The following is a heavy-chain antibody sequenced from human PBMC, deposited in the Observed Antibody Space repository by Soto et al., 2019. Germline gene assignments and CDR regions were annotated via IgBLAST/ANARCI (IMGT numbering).Heavy chain of an antibody. J-gene: IGHJ6*03. CDR1: GGSFSGYY. V-gene: IGHV4-34*01. CDR2: INHSGST. D-gene: IGHD3-9*01. Sequence: SETLSLTCAVYGGSFSGYYWSWIRQPPGKGLERIGEINHSGSTNYNPSLKSRVTISVDTSKNQFSLKLSSVTAADTAVYYCARSTTLPTQLPLTNTDDILTGYYLYMDVWGKGTTVTVSS. CDR3: ARSTTLPTQLPLTNTDDILTGYYLYMDV.